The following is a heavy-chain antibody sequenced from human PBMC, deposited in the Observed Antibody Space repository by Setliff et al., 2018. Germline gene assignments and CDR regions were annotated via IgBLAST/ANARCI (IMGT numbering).Heavy chain of an antibody. V-gene: IGHV4-38-2*02. D-gene: IGHD6-6*01. CDR3: ARDPSSVAARPGY. J-gene: IGHJ4*02. CDR1: GYSIRSGYY. Sequence: PSETLSLTCAVSGYSIRSGYYWGWIRQPPGKGLEWIGSIYHSGSTYYSPSLKSRVTISVDTSKNQFSPILRSVTAADTAVYYCARDPSSVAARPGYWGQGTLVTVSS. CDR2: IYHSGST.